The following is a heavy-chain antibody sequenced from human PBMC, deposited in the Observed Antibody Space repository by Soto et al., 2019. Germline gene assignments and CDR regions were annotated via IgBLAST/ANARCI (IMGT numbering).Heavy chain of an antibody. CDR1: GGSISSGGYS. Sequence: SETLSLTCAVSGGSISSGGYSWSWIRQPPGKGLEWIGYIYHSGSTYYNPSLKSRVTISVDRSKNQFSLKLSSVTAADTAVYYCARGAARLDYWGQGTLVTSPQ. CDR3: ARGAARLDY. CDR2: IYHSGST. D-gene: IGHD6-6*01. J-gene: IGHJ4*02. V-gene: IGHV4-30-2*01.